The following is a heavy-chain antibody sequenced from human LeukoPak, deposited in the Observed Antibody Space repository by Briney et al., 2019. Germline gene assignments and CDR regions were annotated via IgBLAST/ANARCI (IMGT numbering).Heavy chain of an antibody. CDR2: IYYSGST. Sequence: PSETLSLTCSVSGGSISSSDYYWGWIRQSPGKGLEWIGSIYYSGSTYYNPSLKSRVTISLDTSKNQFSLRLRSVTAADTAVYYCARDERTFSSSWSPFDYWGQGTLVTVSS. D-gene: IGHD6-13*01. J-gene: IGHJ4*02. V-gene: IGHV4-39*07. CDR1: GGSISSSDYY. CDR3: ARDERTFSSSWSPFDY.